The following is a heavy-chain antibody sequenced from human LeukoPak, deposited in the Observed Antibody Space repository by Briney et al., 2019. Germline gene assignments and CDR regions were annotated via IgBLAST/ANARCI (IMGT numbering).Heavy chain of an antibody. CDR1: GHTFTSYY. V-gene: IGHV1-46*01. D-gene: IGHD5-18*01. CDR3: ARDERDGGDTAMLGANNWFDP. CDR2: INPSGFST. Sequence: GASVKVSCKASGHTFTSYYMHWVRQAPGQGLEWMGIINPSGFSTTYAQKFQGRATMTRDTSTSTVYMELSSLRSEDTAVYYCARDERDGGDTAMLGANNWFDPWGQGTLVTVSS. J-gene: IGHJ5*02.